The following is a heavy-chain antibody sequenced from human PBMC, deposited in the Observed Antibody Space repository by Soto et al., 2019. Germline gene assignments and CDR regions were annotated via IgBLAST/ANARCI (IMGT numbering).Heavy chain of an antibody. CDR3: ARAQGRGSGMDV. CDR1: GGSISSGGYY. CDR2: IYYSGST. V-gene: IGHV4-31*03. J-gene: IGHJ6*02. Sequence: SETLSLTCTVSGGSISSGGYYWSWIRQHPGKGLEWIGYIYYSGSTYYNPSLKSRVTVSVDTSKNQFSLKLSSVTAADTAVYYCARAQGRGSGMDVWGQGTTVTVSS.